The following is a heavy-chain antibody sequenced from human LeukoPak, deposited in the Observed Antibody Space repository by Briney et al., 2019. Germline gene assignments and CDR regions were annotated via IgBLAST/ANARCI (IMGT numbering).Heavy chain of an antibody. CDR3: ARAPGSSGWYRFDY. CDR2: ISWNSDDI. Sequence: PGRSLRLSCAASGFTFDDFALHWVRQVPGKGLEWVSGISWNSDDIAYADSVRGRFTISRDNAKNSLYLQMSGLRAEDTALYYCARAPGSSGWYRFDYWGQGTLVTVSS. D-gene: IGHD6-19*01. V-gene: IGHV3-9*01. J-gene: IGHJ4*02. CDR1: GFTFDDFA.